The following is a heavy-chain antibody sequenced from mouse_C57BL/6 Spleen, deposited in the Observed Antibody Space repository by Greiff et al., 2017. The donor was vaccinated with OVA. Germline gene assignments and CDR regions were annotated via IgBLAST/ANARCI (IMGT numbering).Heavy chain of an antibody. CDR1: GFTFSSYG. Sequence: EVHLVESGGDLVKPGGSLKLSCAASGFTFSSYGMSWVRQTPDKRLEWVATISSGGSYNYYPDSVKGRFTISRDNAKNTLYLQMSSLNSEDPSMYYCARRGYYDPFYFDYWGPGTTLPVSS. CDR2: ISSGGSYN. D-gene: IGHD2-4*01. V-gene: IGHV5-6*01. J-gene: IGHJ2*01. CDR3: ARRGYYDPFYFDY.